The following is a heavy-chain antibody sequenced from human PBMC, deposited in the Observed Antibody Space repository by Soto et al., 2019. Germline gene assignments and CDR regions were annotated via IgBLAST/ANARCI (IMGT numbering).Heavy chain of an antibody. CDR1: GYTFTSYG. D-gene: IGHD3-3*01. V-gene: IGHV1-18*01. CDR2: ISAYNGNT. J-gene: IGHJ4*02. Sequence: GASVKVSCKASGYTFTSYGISWVRQAPGQGLEWMGWISAYNGNTNYAQKLQGRVTMTTDTSTSTAYMELRSLRSDDTAVYYCARMPPYDFWSGYFQGLFDYWGQGTLVTVSS. CDR3: ARMPPYDFWSGYFQGLFDY.